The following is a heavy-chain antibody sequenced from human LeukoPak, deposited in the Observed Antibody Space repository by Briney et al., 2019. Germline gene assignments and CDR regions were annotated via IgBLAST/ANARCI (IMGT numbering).Heavy chain of an antibody. J-gene: IGHJ4*02. V-gene: IGHV4-39*01. CDR3: MSNFLQGGYYFDS. Sequence: SETLSLTCTVSGGSISSSSYYWGWIRQPPGKGLEWIGSIYYSGSTNYNPSLKSRVTISVDTSKNQFSLKLTSVTAADTAVYYCMSNFLQGGYYFDSWGQGNLVTVSS. CDR2: IYYSGST. CDR1: GGSISSSSYY. D-gene: IGHD3-16*01.